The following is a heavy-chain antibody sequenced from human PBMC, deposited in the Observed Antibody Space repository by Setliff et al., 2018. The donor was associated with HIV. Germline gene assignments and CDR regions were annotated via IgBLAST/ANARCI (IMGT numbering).Heavy chain of an antibody. CDR1: DGSISTGSYY. CDR2: IYHSGST. V-gene: IGHV4-61*10. J-gene: IGHJ4*02. CDR3: ARSPVGTPEYYFDY. Sequence: SETLSLTCTVADGSISTGSYYWSWVRQPAGRGLEWIGEIYHSGSTNYNPSLKSRVTISVDKSKNQFSLKLISVTAADTAVYFCARSPVGTPEYYFDYWGQGTLVTVSS. D-gene: IGHD1-26*01.